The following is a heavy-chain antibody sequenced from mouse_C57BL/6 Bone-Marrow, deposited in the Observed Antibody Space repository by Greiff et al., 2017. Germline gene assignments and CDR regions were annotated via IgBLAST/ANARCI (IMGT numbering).Heavy chain of an antibody. CDR3: SRGDYGSSYWYVDF. J-gene: IGHJ1*03. V-gene: IGHV1-76*01. CDR1: GYTFPDYY. CDR2: IYPGSGNT. D-gene: IGHD1-1*01. Sequence: VQLQQSGAELVRPGASVKLSCKASGYTFPDYYIHWVKQRPGQGLEWIARIYPGSGNTYYNEKFKGKATLTVEKSSSTAYMQLSSLTSEDSAVYVGSRGDYGSSYWYVDFWGTGTTVTVSS.